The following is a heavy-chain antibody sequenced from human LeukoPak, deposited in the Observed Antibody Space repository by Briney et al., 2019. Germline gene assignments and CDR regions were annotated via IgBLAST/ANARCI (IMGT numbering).Heavy chain of an antibody. J-gene: IGHJ6*02. CDR3: ARKRATSYGMDV. Sequence: SETLSLTCAVYGGSFSGYYWSWIRQPPGKGLEWIGEINHSGSTNYNPSPKSRVTISVDTSKNQVSLKLSSVTAADTAVYYCARKRATSYGMDVWGQGTTVTVSS. V-gene: IGHV4-34*01. CDR2: INHSGST. CDR1: GGSFSGYY. D-gene: IGHD1-14*01.